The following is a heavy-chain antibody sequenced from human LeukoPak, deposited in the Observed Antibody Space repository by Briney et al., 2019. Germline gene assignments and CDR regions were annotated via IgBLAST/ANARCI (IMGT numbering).Heavy chain of an antibody. D-gene: IGHD2-15*01. J-gene: IGHJ4*02. CDR2: ISSSSRSI. CDR3: AREGNCSGGSCYSYYFDY. Sequence: GGSLRLSCAASGLTFSSYSMNWVRQAPGKGLEWVSYISSSSRSIYYADSVKGRFTISRDNANNTLYLQMNSLRAEDTAVYYCAREGNCSGGSCYSYYFDYWGQGTLVTVSS. CDR1: GLTFSSYS. V-gene: IGHV3-48*01.